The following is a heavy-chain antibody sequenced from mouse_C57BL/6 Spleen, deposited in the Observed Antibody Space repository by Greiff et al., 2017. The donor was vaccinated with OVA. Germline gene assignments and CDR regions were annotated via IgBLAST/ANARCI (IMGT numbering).Heavy chain of an antibody. D-gene: IGHD1-1*01. CDR2: INPGSGGT. Sequence: QVQLQQSGAELVRPGTSVKVSCKASGYAFTNYLIEWVKQRPGQGLEWIGVINPGSGGTNYNEKFKGKATLTADKSSSTAYMQLRSLTSEDSAVYFCARPHYYGSSYYAMDYWGQGTSGTGSS. V-gene: IGHV1-54*01. CDR3: ARPHYYGSSYYAMDY. J-gene: IGHJ4*01. CDR1: GYAFTNYL.